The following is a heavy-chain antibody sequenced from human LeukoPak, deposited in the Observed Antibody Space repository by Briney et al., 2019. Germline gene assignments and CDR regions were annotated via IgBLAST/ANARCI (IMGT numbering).Heavy chain of an antibody. CDR3: AKDHIGHDAFDI. J-gene: IGHJ3*02. CDR2: ISGSGGST. CDR1: GFTFNTYS. Sequence: GGSLRLSCVASGFTFNTYSMNWVRQAPGKGLEWVSAISGSGGSTYYADSVKGRFTIPRDNSKNTLYLQMNSLRAEDTVVYYCAKDHIGHDAFDIWGQGTMVTVSS. V-gene: IGHV3-23*01.